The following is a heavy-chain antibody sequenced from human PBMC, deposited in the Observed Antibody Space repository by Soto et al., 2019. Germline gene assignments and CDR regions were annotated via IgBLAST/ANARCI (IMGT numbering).Heavy chain of an antibody. Sequence: QVQLQESGPGLVKPSETLSLTCTVSGGSISSYYWSWIRQPPGKGLEWIGYIYYSGSTNYNPSLKSRVTISVDTSKNQFSLKLSSVTAAXXXXYXXXRRXXXXXXXXXXXXXFDYWGQGTLVTVSS. CDR2: IYYSGST. V-gene: IGHV4-59*08. J-gene: IGHJ4*02. D-gene: IGHD3-10*01. CDR3: XRRXXXXXXXXXXXXXFDY. CDR1: GGSISSYY.